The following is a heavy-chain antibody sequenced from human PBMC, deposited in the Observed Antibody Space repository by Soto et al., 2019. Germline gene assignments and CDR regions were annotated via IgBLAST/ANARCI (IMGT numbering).Heavy chain of an antibody. CDR2: IYRKTDGGTT. J-gene: IGHJ4*02. CDR1: GSTFSIAW. CDR3: TVYGGNGAFDS. Sequence: EVQLVESGGGLVKPGGSLRLSCAASGSTFSIAWMSWVRQAPGKVLELVGRIYRKTDGGTTDYAAPVKGRFTISSADSQTTLGLQMNSLTIDDRAVYYCTVYGGNGAFDSWGQGTLVTVSS. D-gene: IGHD4-17*01. V-gene: IGHV3-15*01.